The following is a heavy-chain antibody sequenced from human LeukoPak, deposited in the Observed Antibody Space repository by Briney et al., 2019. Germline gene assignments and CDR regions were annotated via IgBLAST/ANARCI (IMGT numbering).Heavy chain of an antibody. D-gene: IGHD3-22*01. CDR3: ARLQFGSGNYHEVDH. Sequence: SETLSLTCTVSGASISSDYWSWIRQPPGKGLEWIGYIFYSGSTNYNPSLKSRVTISVDTSKNQFSLKLSSVTAADTAVYYCARLQFGSGNYHEVDHWGQGTLVTVSS. J-gene: IGHJ4*02. CDR1: GASISSDY. V-gene: IGHV4-59*08. CDR2: IFYSGST.